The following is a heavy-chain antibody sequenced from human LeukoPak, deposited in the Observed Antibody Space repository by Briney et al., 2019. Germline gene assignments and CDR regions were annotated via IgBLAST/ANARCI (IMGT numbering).Heavy chain of an antibody. CDR1: GYTFTCYY. J-gene: IGHJ6*03. D-gene: IGHD3-10*01. Sequence: GASVKVSCKASGYTFTCYYMHWVRQAPGQGLEWMGWINPNSGGTNYAQKFQGRVTMTRDTSISTAYMELSRLRSDDTAVYYCARDQVLWFGEGYYYYYMDVWGKGTTVTISS. CDR3: ARDQVLWFGEGYYYYYMDV. CDR2: INPNSGGT. V-gene: IGHV1-2*02.